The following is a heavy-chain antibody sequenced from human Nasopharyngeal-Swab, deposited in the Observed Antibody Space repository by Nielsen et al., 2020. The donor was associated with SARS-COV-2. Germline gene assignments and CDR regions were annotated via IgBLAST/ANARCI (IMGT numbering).Heavy chain of an antibody. D-gene: IGHD6-13*01. Sequence: SETLSPTCTVSGGSISSSSYYWGWIRQPPGKGLEWIGSIYYSGSTYYTPSLKSRVTISVDTSKNQFSLKLSSVTAADTAVYYCASSMAAAGANWFDPWGQGTLVTVSS. CDR2: IYYSGST. V-gene: IGHV4-39*01. J-gene: IGHJ5*02. CDR1: GGSISSSSYY. CDR3: ASSMAAAGANWFDP.